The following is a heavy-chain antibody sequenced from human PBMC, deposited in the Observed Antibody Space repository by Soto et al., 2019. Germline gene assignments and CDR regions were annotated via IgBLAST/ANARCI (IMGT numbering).Heavy chain of an antibody. D-gene: IGHD3-10*01. Sequence: PSETLSLTGSVSGASVSSYYWSWFRQPVGKGLEWIGRIHSSGNLNYNPSLESRVTMSLDTSKNQFSLRLSSLTAADTALYLCARDVGKNYWGQGTRVTVSS. CDR1: GASVSSYY. CDR3: ARDVGKNY. J-gene: IGHJ4*02. V-gene: IGHV4-4*07. CDR2: IHSSGNL.